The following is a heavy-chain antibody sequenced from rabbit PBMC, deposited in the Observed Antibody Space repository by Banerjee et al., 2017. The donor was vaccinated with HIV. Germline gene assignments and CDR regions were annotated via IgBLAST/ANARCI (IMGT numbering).Heavy chain of an antibody. V-gene: IGHV1S45*01. J-gene: IGHJ4*01. D-gene: IGHD4-2*01. Sequence: QEQLEESGGDLVKPEGSLTLTCTASGFSFSNTYGMCWVRQAPGKGLEWIGCIYTGSSGNTVYASWATGRITISKTSSTTVTLQMTSLTAADTATYFCARELAGDIGSNFNLWGQGTLVTVS. CDR1: GFSFSNTYG. CDR2: IYTGSSGNT. CDR3: ARELAGDIGSNFNL.